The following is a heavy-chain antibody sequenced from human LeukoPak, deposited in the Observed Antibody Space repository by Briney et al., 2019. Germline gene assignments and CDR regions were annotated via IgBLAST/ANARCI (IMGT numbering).Heavy chain of an antibody. D-gene: IGHD2-2*01. V-gene: IGHV1-8*01. CDR1: GYTFTSYD. J-gene: IGHJ4*02. CDR2: MNPNSGNT. Sequence: ASVKVSCKASGYTFTSYDINWVRQATGQGLEWMGWMNPNSGNTGYAQKFQGRVTMTRNTSISTAYMELSSLRSEDTAVYYCARGRYCRSTSCSSLRLFDYWGQGTLVTVSS. CDR3: ARGRYCRSTSCSSLRLFDY.